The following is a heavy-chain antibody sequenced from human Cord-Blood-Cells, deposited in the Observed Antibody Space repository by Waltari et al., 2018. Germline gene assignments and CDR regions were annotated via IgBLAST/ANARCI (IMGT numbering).Heavy chain of an antibody. CDR2: IYYSGST. CDR3: ARGFNWGWDAFDI. J-gene: IGHJ3*02. CDR1: GGSISSHY. Sequence: QVQLQESGPGLVKPSETLSLTCTVSGGSISSHYWSWIRQPPGKGVEWIGYIYYSGSTNYTPALMSRGTISVETSKIQFSLKLSSVTAADTAVYYCARGFNWGWDAFDIWGQGTMVTVSS. D-gene: IGHD7-27*01. V-gene: IGHV4-59*11.